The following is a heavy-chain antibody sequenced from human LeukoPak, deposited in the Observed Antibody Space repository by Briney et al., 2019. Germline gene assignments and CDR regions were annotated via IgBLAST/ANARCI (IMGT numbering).Heavy chain of an antibody. CDR1: GFTFSSYA. J-gene: IGHJ4*02. Sequence: PGGSLRLSCAASGFTFSSYAMHWVRQAPGKGLEWVAVISYDGSNKYYADSVKGRFTISRDNSKNTLYLQMNSLRAEDTAVYYCARVQQLVSVDYWGQRTLVTVSS. V-gene: IGHV3-30*04. CDR3: ARVQQLVSVDY. CDR2: ISYDGSNK. D-gene: IGHD6-13*01.